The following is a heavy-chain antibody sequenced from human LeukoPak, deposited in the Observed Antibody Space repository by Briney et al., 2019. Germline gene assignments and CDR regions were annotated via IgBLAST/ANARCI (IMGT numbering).Heavy chain of an antibody. Sequence: SVKVSCKASGGTFSSYAISWVRQAPGQGLEWMGGIIPIFGTANYAQKFQGRVTITADESTSTAYMELSSLRSEDTAVYYCARLITMIVQYHGMDVWGQGTTVTVSS. CDR2: IIPIFGTA. V-gene: IGHV1-69*13. CDR3: ARLITMIVQYHGMDV. J-gene: IGHJ6*02. D-gene: IGHD3-22*01. CDR1: GGTFSSYA.